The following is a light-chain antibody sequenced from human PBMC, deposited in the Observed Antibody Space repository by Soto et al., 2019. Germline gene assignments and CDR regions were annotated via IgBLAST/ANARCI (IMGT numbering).Light chain of an antibody. CDR1: SSNIGAGYD. J-gene: IGLJ2*01. CDR3: QSYDRSLSAV. Sequence: QSVLTQPPSVSGAPGQRVTISCTGSSSNIGAGYDVHWYQQLPGTAPKLLIYGNSNRPSGVPDRFSGSKSGTSASLAITGLQAEDEEDYYCQSYDRSLSAVFGGGTKLTVL. CDR2: GNS. V-gene: IGLV1-40*01.